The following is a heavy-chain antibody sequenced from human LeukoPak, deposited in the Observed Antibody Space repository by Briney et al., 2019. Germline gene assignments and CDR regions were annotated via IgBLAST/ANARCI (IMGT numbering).Heavy chain of an antibody. V-gene: IGHV4-59*01. CDR1: GGSISSYY. CDR2: IYYSGST. CDR3: ARDSRYYFDY. Sequence: SETLSLTCTVSGGSISSYYCSWIRQPPGKGLEWIGYIYYSGSTNYNPSLKSRVTISVDTSKNQFSLKLSSVTAADTAVYYCARDSRYYFDYWGQGTLVTVSS. J-gene: IGHJ4*02.